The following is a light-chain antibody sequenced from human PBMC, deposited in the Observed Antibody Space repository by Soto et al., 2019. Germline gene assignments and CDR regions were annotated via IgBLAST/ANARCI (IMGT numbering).Light chain of an antibody. CDR3: QQPDSYPCT. CDR1: QGFSNS. V-gene: IGKV1-9*01. Sequence: DIQLTQSPSFLSASVGDRVTITCRASQGFSNSLAWYQQKPGKAPKLLIYAASTLQSGVPSRFSGSGSGTEFTLTISSLQPDDFATYYCQQPDSYPCTFGQGTKLEIK. J-gene: IGKJ2*02. CDR2: AAS.